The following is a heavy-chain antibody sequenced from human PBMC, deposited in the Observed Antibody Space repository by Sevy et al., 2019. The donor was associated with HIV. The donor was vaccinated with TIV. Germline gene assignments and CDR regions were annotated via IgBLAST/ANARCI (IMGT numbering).Heavy chain of an antibody. CDR2: IYYNGHI. Sequence: SETLSLTCTVSGGSITSLYWNWIRQPQGKGLEWIANIYYNGHINYIPSLKSRVTLSLDTSTNQFSLRLSSVTAADTPMYYCAGENAWGRGYTWGQGTLVTVSS. J-gene: IGHJ5*02. CDR3: AGENAWGRGYT. CDR1: GGSITSLY. D-gene: IGHD6-25*01. V-gene: IGHV4-59*08.